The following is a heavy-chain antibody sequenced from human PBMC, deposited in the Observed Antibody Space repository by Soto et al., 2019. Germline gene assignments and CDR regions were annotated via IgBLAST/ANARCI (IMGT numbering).Heavy chain of an antibody. D-gene: IGHD2-8*02. J-gene: IGHJ4*02. Sequence: GGALRVYSVGSGFILSNKGMHWVRQTPGKGLEWVAFMSYDGSDTFYADSVKGRFTISRDNSKNTLFLHMSNLRAEDTAMYYCTIVLVADAAIEHWGQGTLFTVSP. CDR2: MSYDGSDT. CDR1: GFILSNKG. V-gene: IGHV3-30*02. CDR3: TIVLVADAAIEH.